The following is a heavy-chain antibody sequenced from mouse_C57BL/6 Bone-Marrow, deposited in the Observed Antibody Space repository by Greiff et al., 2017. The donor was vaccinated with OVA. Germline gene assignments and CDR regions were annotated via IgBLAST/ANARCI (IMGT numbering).Heavy chain of an antibody. CDR2: IDPSDSYT. V-gene: IGHV1-50*01. J-gene: IGHJ2*01. CDR1: GYTFTSYW. D-gene: IGHD3-2*02. Sequence: VQLQQPGAELVKPGASVKLSCKASGYTFTSYWMQWVKQRPGQGLEWIGEIDPSDSYTNYNQKFKGKATLTVDTSSSTAYMQLSSLTSEDSAVYYCARGQATNFDYWGQGTTRTVSS. CDR3: ARGQATNFDY.